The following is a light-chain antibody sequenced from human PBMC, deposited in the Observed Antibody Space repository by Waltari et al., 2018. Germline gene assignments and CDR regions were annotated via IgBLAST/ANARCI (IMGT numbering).Light chain of an antibody. CDR2: GHN. Sequence: QSVLTQPPSVSGAPRQRITIPSTGTSAHLGAGSDVLCYLQLPGTAPNLLTLGHNNPPSGVPDRFSASKSDTSASLAITGLQAEDEADYYCQSYDSSLSGVIFGGGTKLTVL. CDR1: SAHLGAGSD. CDR3: QSYDSSLSGVI. J-gene: IGLJ2*01. V-gene: IGLV1-40*01.